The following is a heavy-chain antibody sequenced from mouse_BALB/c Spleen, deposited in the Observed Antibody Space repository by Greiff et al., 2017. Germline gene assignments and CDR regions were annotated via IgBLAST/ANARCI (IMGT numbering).Heavy chain of an antibody. CDR2: ISYSGST. CDR3: ARFTTVVATRSYFDY. V-gene: IGHV3-2*02. Sequence: EVHLVESGPGLVKPSQSLSLTCTVTGYSITSDYAWNWIRQFPGNKLEWMGYISYSGSTSYNPSLKSRISITRDTSKNQFFLQLNSVTTEDTATYYCARFTTVVATRSYFDYWGQGTTLTVSS. D-gene: IGHD1-1*01. CDR1: GYSITSDYA. J-gene: IGHJ2*01.